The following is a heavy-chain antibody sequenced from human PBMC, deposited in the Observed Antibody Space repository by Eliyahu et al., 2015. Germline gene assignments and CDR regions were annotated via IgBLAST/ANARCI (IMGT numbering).Heavy chain of an antibody. CDR1: XGSISSXX. CDR2: IYYSGST. J-gene: IGHJ2*01. CDR3: ARDERGYWYFDL. V-gene: IGHV4-59*01. D-gene: IGHD1-1*01. Sequence: QVQLQESGPGLVKPSEXLSLXCTVXXGSISSXXWSWIRQPPGKGLEWIGYIYYSGSTNYNPSLKSRVTISVDTSKNQFSLKLSSVTAADTAXYYCARDERGYWYFDLWGRGTLVTVSS.